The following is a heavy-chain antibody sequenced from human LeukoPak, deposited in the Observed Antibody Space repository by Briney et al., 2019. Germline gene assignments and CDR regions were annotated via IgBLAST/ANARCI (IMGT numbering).Heavy chain of an antibody. D-gene: IGHD5-12*01. Sequence: KPSETLSLTCAVSGYSISSGYYWGWIRQPPGKGLAWIGSIYHSGSTYYNPSLKSRVTISVDTSKNQFSLKLSSVTAADTAVYYCARLTERRVPYSGYERYWFDPWGQGTLVTVSS. J-gene: IGHJ5*02. CDR2: IYHSGST. CDR1: GYSISSGYY. CDR3: ARLTERRVPYSGYERYWFDP. V-gene: IGHV4-38-2*01.